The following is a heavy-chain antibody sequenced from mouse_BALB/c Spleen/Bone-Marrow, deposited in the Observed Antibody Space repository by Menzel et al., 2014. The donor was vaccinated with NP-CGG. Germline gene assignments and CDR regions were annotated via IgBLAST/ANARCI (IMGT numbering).Heavy chain of an antibody. V-gene: IGHV1S81*02. J-gene: IGHJ3*01. CDR2: IKPTIGGT. Sequence: QVQLQQSGAELVKPGASVKLSCKASGYSFTSYYMYLVKPRPGQGLVWIGGIKPTIGGTNFNEKLKSKATPTVGKSSNTDYMQLSNLASEDSAVYYCRRGYDCDEEIAYWGQGTLVTGSA. CDR3: RRGYDCDEEIAY. D-gene: IGHD2-4*01. CDR1: GYSFTSYY.